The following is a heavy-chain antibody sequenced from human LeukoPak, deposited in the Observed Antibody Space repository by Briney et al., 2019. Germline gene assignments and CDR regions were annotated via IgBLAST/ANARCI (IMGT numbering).Heavy chain of an antibody. Sequence: ASETLSLTCAVYGGSFSGYYWSWIRQPPGKGLEWIGEINHSGSTNYNPSLKSRVTISVDTSKNQFSLKLSSVTAADTAVYDCARRGRYDFWSGSKTNFDYWGQGTLVTVSS. CDR1: GGSFSGYY. D-gene: IGHD3-3*01. CDR3: ARRGRYDFWSGSKTNFDY. CDR2: INHSGST. V-gene: IGHV4-34*01. J-gene: IGHJ4*02.